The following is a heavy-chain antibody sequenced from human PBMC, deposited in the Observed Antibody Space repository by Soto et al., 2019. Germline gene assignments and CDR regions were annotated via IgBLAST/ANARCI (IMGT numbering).Heavy chain of an antibody. V-gene: IGHV3-23*01. Sequence: GGSLRLSCAASGFTFSSYAMSWVRQAPGEGLEWVSAISGSGGSTYYADSVKGRFTISRDNSKNTLYLQMNSLRAEDTAVYYCATSNNHYYYYYGMDVWGQGTTVTVSS. CDR1: GFTFSSYA. CDR3: ATSNNHYYYYYGMDV. CDR2: ISGSGGST. J-gene: IGHJ6*02. D-gene: IGHD4-4*01.